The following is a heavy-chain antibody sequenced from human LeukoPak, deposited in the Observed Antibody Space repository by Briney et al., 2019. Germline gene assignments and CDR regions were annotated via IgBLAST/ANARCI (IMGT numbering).Heavy chain of an antibody. Sequence: EASVKVSCKASGYTFTGYYMHWVRQAPGQGLEWMGWINPNSGGTNYAQKFQGRVTMTRDTSISTAYMELSRLRSDDTAVYYCARAGTTGTVYYYYMDVWGKGTTVTVSS. D-gene: IGHD1-1*01. CDR1: GYTFTGYY. J-gene: IGHJ6*03. V-gene: IGHV1-2*02. CDR3: ARAGTTGTVYYYYMDV. CDR2: INPNSGGT.